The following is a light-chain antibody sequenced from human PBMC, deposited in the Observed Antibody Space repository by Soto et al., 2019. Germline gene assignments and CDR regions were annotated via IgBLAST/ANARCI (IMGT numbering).Light chain of an antibody. Sequence: DIQMTQSPSSLSASVGDRVTITCRTNQDISNHLAWYQQKPGTVPKLLIYGASKLQTGVHSRFSGSGSGTHFTLTISSLQPEDVATYYCQKYNSAPNTFGQGTRLEIK. CDR2: GAS. CDR1: QDISNH. CDR3: QKYNSAPNT. V-gene: IGKV1-27*01. J-gene: IGKJ2*01.